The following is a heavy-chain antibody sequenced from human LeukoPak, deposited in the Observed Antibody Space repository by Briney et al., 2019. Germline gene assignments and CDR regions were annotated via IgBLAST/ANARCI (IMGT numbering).Heavy chain of an antibody. CDR2: ISAYNGNT. D-gene: IGHD1-7*01. Sequence: WASVKVSCKASGYTFTSYGISWVRQAPGQGLEWMGWISAYNGNTNYAQKLQGRVTMTTDTSTSTAYMELRSLRSDDTAVYYCAIVYNWNSIVWFDPWGQGTLVTVSS. CDR3: AIVYNWNSIVWFDP. V-gene: IGHV1-18*01. J-gene: IGHJ5*02. CDR1: GYTFTSYG.